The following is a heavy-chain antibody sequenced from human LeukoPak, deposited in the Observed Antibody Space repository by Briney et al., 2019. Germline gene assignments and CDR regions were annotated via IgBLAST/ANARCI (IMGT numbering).Heavy chain of an antibody. CDR2: ISYDGSNK. J-gene: IGHJ3*02. Sequence: GGSLRLSCAASGFTFSSYAMHWVRQAPGKGLEWVAVISYDGSNKYYADSVKGRFTISRDNSKNTLYLQMSSLRAEDTAVYYCARDSDRDYDFWSGYSRAAGDAFDIWGQGTMVTVSS. V-gene: IGHV3-30-3*01. CDR1: GFTFSSYA. CDR3: ARDSDRDYDFWSGYSRAAGDAFDI. D-gene: IGHD3-3*01.